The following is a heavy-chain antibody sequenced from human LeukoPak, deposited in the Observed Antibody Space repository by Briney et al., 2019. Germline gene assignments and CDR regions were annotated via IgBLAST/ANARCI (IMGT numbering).Heavy chain of an antibody. Sequence: PGGSLRLSCAASGFTFSSYAMSWVRQAPGKGLEWVSAISGSGGGTYYADSVKGRFTISRDNSKNTLYLQMNSLRAEDTAVYYCAKDTGSRAVAGTRFDYWGQGTLVTVSS. CDR3: AKDTGSRAVAGTRFDY. CDR1: GFTFSSYA. V-gene: IGHV3-23*01. CDR2: ISGSGGGT. D-gene: IGHD6-19*01. J-gene: IGHJ4*02.